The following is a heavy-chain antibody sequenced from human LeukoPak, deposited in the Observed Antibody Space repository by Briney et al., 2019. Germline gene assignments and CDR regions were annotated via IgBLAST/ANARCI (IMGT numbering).Heavy chain of an antibody. V-gene: IGHV4-4*07. Sequence: SETLSLTCTVSGGSINNYYWSWIRQPAEKGLEWIGRMHPSGSTNYNPSLKSRLTVSLDTSKNQFSLKLTSVTAADTAIYYCARDGGSGWYDYWGQGTLVTVSS. CDR1: GGSINNYY. D-gene: IGHD6-19*01. CDR3: ARDGGSGWYDY. CDR2: MHPSGST. J-gene: IGHJ4*02.